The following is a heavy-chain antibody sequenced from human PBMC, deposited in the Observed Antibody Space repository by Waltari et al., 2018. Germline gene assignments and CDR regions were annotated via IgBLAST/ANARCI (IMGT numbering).Heavy chain of an antibody. CDR2: ISSVSTYI. D-gene: IGHD6-19*01. CDR1: GFIFSSWG. Sequence: QLEESGGGLVKSGGSLRLSCSASGFIFSSWGMNCVRQAPGKGLEWSCSISSVSTYIFDADAVRGRFPISRDDAKDSLYLKADSLRAEDTVVYYCTRDVYGSGGDYFEPWGQGTLVTVSS. J-gene: IGHJ4*02. CDR3: TRDVYGSGGDYFEP. V-gene: IGHV3-21*02.